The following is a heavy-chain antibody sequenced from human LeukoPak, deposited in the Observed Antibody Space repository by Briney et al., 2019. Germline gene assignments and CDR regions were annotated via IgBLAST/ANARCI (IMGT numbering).Heavy chain of an antibody. CDR1: GYTFSDNY. CDR3: ARGLRIINGLDV. CDR2: LNPHSGGT. J-gene: IGHJ6*02. D-gene: IGHD2-15*01. Sequence: ASVKVSCKASGYTFSDNYMHWVRQAPGQGLEWLGWLNPHSGGTNYAQKFQGRVTLTSDTSISTAYMELSLLTSDDTAIYYCARGLRIINGLDVWGQGTTVIVSS. V-gene: IGHV1-2*02.